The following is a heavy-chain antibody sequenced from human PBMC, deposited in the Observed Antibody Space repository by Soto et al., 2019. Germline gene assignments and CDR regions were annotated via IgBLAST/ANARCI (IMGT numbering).Heavy chain of an antibody. V-gene: IGHV3-72*01. CDR2: SRNKAKSYTT. CDR3: ARTTYGDRDY. J-gene: IGHJ4*02. CDR1: GFTLSDHY. Sequence: EVQLVESGGGLVQPGGSLRLSCAIFGFTLSDHYMDWIRQAPGKGLEWVGRSRNKAKSYTTDYAASGKGRVTISRDDSQNSLYLQLNSLKTEDTAVYYCARTTYGDRDYWGQGPLVTVSS. D-gene: IGHD4-17*01.